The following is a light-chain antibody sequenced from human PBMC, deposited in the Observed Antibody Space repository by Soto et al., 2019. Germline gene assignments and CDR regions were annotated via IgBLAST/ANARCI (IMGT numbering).Light chain of an antibody. CDR1: GSDVGGYNY. J-gene: IGLJ1*01. CDR3: SSYTSSGTDV. Sequence: QSVLTQPASVSGSPGQSITISCTGTGSDVGGYNYVSWYQQYPGRAPKLMIYDVTNRPSGVSNRFSGSKSGNSASLIISGLQAEDEADYYCSSYTSSGTDVFGTGTKLTVL. V-gene: IGLV2-14*01. CDR2: DVT.